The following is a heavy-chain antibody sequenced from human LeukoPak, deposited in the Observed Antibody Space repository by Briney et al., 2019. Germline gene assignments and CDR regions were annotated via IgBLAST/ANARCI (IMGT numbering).Heavy chain of an antibody. CDR2: INAGNGNT. J-gene: IGHJ5*02. CDR1: GYTFTSYA. CDR3: ARVPMVRGAPYNWFDP. V-gene: IGHV1-3*01. D-gene: IGHD3-10*01. Sequence: GASVKVSFKASGYTFTSYAMHWVRQAPGQRLEWMGWINAGNGNTKYSQKFQGRVTITRDTSASTAYMELSSLRSEDTAVYYCARVPMVRGAPYNWFDPWGQGTLVTVSS.